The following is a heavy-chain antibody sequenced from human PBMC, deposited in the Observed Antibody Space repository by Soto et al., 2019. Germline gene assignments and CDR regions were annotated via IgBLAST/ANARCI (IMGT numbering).Heavy chain of an antibody. CDR3: AREEGQLGAFDY. V-gene: IGHV6-1*01. CDR1: GDSVSSNSAA. D-gene: IGHD6-6*01. Sequence: SQTLSLTCAISGDSVSSNSAAWNWFRQSPSRGLEWLGRTYYRAKWYNHYAESMESRVIINPDTSKNQFSLVLNLVTPEDTSVYFCAREEGQLGAFDYWGQGTLVTVSS. J-gene: IGHJ4*02. CDR2: TYYRAKWYN.